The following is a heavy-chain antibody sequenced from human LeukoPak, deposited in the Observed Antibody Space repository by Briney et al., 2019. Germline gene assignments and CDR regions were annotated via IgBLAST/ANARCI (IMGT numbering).Heavy chain of an antibody. Sequence: GGSLRLSCAASGLTFSSYAMHWVRQAPGKGLEWVAVISYEGSNKYYADSVKGRFTISRVNSKNTLYLQMNSLRAEDTAVYYCVGYCSSTSRYQGVFDYWGQGTLVTVSS. D-gene: IGHD2-2*01. V-gene: IGHV3-30-3*01. J-gene: IGHJ4*02. CDR2: ISYEGSNK. CDR3: VGYCSSTSRYQGVFDY. CDR1: GLTFSSYA.